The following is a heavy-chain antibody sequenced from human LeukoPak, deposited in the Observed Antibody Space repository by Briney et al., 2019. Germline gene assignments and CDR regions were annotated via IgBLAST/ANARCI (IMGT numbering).Heavy chain of an antibody. D-gene: IGHD3-10*01. CDR2: ISDSGGGT. V-gene: IGHV3-23*01. CDR1: GVTFSNYA. Sequence: GGSLRLSCAASGVTFSNYAMTWGRQAPEKGLKWVSSISDSGGGTHYEDSVKGRFTISRDNSKNTLYLQLNSLRAEDTAVYYCAKDSGPGSFYPTGDEYWGQGILVTVSS. J-gene: IGHJ4*02. CDR3: AKDSGPGSFYPTGDEY.